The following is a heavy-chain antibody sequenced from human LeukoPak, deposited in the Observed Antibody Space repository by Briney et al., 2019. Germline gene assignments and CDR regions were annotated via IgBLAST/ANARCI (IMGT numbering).Heavy chain of an antibody. V-gene: IGHV3-23*01. Sequence: GGSLRLSCAASGFTFSSYGMSWVRQAPGKGLEWVSAISGSGGSTYYADSVKGRFTISRDNSKNTLYLQMNSLRAEDTAVYYCAKEPIVVVPAAIRGDYWGQGTLVTVSS. CDR2: ISGSGGST. D-gene: IGHD2-2*01. CDR3: AKEPIVVVPAAIRGDY. CDR1: GFTFSSYG. J-gene: IGHJ4*02.